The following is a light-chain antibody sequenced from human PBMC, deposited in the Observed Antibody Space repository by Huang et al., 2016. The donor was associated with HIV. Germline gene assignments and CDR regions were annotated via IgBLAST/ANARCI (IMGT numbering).Light chain of an antibody. CDR2: DAS. CDR3: QQYDSFPFT. V-gene: IGKV1-33*01. CDR1: QDIINY. Sequence: DIRMTQSPSSLSATVGDRVTITCQASQDIINYLSWYQQKPGKAPKGRIYDASNLEAVVPSRFSGGGSGTDFTLTISSLQPEDIATYFCQQYDSFPFTFGQGTKLDIK. J-gene: IGKJ2*01.